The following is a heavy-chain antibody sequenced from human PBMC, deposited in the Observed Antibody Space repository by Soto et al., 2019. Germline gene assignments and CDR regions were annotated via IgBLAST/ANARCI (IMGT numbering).Heavy chain of an antibody. CDR2: ISSRSDI. CDR1: GFTFSTYS. J-gene: IGHJ6*02. CDR3: AREYTAWPLAYGLDV. V-gene: IGHV3-21*01. Sequence: PXGSLGLSCVGSGFTFSTYSINWVRQAAGKGLEWVSSISSRSDIYYADSVKGRFTISRDNAKNSASLQMNSLRAEDTAVYYCAREYTAWPLAYGLDVWGQGTTVTVSS. D-gene: IGHD2-2*02.